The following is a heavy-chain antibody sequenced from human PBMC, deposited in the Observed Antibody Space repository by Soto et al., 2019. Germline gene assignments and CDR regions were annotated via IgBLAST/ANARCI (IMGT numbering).Heavy chain of an antibody. V-gene: IGHV1-24*01. D-gene: IGHD2-15*01. Sequence: ASVKVSCKVSGYTLTELSMHWVRQAPGKGLEWMGGFDPEDGETIYAQKFQGRVTMTEDTSTDTAYMELSSLRSEDTAVYYCANVGWVAATLDAFDIWGQGTMVPVSS. CDR2: FDPEDGET. CDR1: GYTLTELS. J-gene: IGHJ3*02. CDR3: ANVGWVAATLDAFDI.